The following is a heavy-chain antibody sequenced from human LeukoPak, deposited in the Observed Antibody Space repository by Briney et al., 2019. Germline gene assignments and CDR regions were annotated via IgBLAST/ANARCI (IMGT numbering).Heavy chain of an antibody. D-gene: IGHD3-22*01. CDR3: AKADSYYDSSGPFDY. V-gene: IGHV3-23*01. CDR2: ISGSGGST. J-gene: IGHJ4*02. Sequence: GGSLRLSCAASGFTFSSYAMSWVRQAPGKGLEWVSAISGSGGSTYYADFVKGRFTISRDNSKNTLYLQMNSLRAEDTAVYYCAKADSYYDSSGPFDYWGQGTLVTVSS. CDR1: GFTFSSYA.